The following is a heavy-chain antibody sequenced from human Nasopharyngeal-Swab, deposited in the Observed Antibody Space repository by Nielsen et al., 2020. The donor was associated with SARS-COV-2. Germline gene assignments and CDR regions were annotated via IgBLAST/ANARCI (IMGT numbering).Heavy chain of an antibody. CDR2: TYNRSKWYN. Sequence: WISQPPSRGLEWLASTYNRSKWYNDYAVSVKRRITINPDTSKNQFSLQLNSVTPEDTAVYYCARDGIAAAGYYFYYYVMDVWGQGTTVTVSS. CDR3: ARDGIAAAGYYFYYYVMDV. V-gene: IGHV6-1*01. D-gene: IGHD6-13*01. J-gene: IGHJ6*02.